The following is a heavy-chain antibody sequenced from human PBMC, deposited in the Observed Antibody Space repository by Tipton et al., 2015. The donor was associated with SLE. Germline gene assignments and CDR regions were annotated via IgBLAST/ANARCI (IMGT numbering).Heavy chain of an antibody. CDR3: ARAPSGRVVGTPTGHGY. CDR2: IYSGGNT. CDR1: GFTVSSNY. D-gene: IGHD1-26*01. Sequence: SLRLSCAASGFTVSSNYMSWVRQAPGKGLEWVSVIYSGGNTNYADSVKGRFTISRDSSKNMLYLQMNSLRTEDTAVYYCARAPSGRVVGTPTGHGYWGQGTLVTVSS. V-gene: IGHV3-53*05. J-gene: IGHJ4*02.